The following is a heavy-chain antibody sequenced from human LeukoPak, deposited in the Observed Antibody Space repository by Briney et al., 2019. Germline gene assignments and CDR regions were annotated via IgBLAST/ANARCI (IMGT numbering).Heavy chain of an antibody. CDR2: IQYDGSSK. Sequence: GGSLRLSCAASGFTFSSHGMHWVRQAPGKGLEWVAFIQYDGSSKYYADSVKGRFTISRDNSKNTLYMQMNSLRAEDTAVYYCAKDSTIAAAAIDYWGQGTLVTVSS. CDR1: GFTFSSHG. V-gene: IGHV3-30*02. D-gene: IGHD6-13*01. CDR3: AKDSTIAAAAIDY. J-gene: IGHJ4*02.